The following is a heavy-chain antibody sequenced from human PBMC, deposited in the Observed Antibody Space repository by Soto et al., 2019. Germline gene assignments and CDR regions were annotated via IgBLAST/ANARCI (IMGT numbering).Heavy chain of an antibody. CDR1: GFNFSNNW. D-gene: IGHD6-19*01. CDR2: MSSDGSTT. V-gene: IGHV3-74*01. Sequence: PGGSLRLSCADSGFNFSNNWMHWVRRAPGRGLEWVSRMSSDGSTTNYADSVKGRFTISRDNAKNTLYLQMNSLSVEDTAVYYCARGPRGWYGFDYWGQGTLVTSPQ. J-gene: IGHJ4*02. CDR3: ARGPRGWYGFDY.